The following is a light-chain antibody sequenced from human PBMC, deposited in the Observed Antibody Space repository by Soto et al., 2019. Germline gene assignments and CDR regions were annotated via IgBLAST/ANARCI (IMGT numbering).Light chain of an antibody. V-gene: IGKV1-39*01. CDR2: DAY. CDR1: QTISRS. Sequence: DLQMTQSPSSLSASVGDRVTITCRASQTISRSLHWYQHKPGTAPRVLIYDAYTLSSGVPSRFSGSGSGTDFTLTISSLQPEDFSTYYCQQSSNTPLTFGGGTKVDIK. J-gene: IGKJ4*01. CDR3: QQSSNTPLT.